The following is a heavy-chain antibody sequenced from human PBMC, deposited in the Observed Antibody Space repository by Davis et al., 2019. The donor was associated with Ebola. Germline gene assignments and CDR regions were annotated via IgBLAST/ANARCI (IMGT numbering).Heavy chain of an antibody. D-gene: IGHD4-17*01. CDR3: ARAKSTGQTYGDAFDI. V-gene: IGHV4-34*01. CDR1: GGSFSGYY. Sequence: PSETLSLTCAVYGGSFSGYYWSWIRQPPGKGLEWIGEINHSGSTNYNPSLKSRVTISVDTSKNQFSLKLSSVTAADTAVYYCARAKSTGQTYGDAFDIWGQGTMVTVSS. CDR2: INHSGST. J-gene: IGHJ3*02.